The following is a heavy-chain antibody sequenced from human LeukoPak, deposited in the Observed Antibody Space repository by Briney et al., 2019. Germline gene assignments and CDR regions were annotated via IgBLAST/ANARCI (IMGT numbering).Heavy chain of an antibody. D-gene: IGHD6-19*01. CDR3: ARGIAVGYYYYYYYMDV. J-gene: IGHJ6*03. CDR1: GNTFTSYD. V-gene: IGHV1-8*01. Sequence: EASVKVSCKASGNTFTSYDINWVRQATGQGLEWMGWMNPNSGNTGYAQKFQGRVTMTRNTSISTAYMELSSLRSEDTAVYYCARGIAVGYYYYYYYMDVWGKGTTVTISS. CDR2: MNPNSGNT.